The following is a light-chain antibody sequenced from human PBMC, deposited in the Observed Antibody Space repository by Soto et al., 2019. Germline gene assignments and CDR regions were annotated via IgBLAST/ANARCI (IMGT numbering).Light chain of an antibody. CDR3: AAWDDSLSVGV. CDR2: RNN. J-gene: IGLJ1*01. V-gene: IGLV1-47*01. Sequence: QSVLTQPPSASGTPGQRVTISCSGSSSNIGSNYVYWYQQLPGTAPKLLIYRNNQRPSGVPDRFSGSKSGTSASLAISGLRSEDEADYYCAAWDDSLSVGVFGNGTKVTVL. CDR1: SSNIGSNY.